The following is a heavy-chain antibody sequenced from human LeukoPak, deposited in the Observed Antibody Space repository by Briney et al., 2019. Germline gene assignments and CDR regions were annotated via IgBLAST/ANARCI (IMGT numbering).Heavy chain of an antibody. J-gene: IGHJ3*02. D-gene: IGHD1-26*01. CDR3: ARGPYSGSYTGSFDI. V-gene: IGHV4-39*07. CDR2: IYYSGST. Sequence: SETLSLACTVSGGSICSSSYYWGWIRQPPGKGLEWIGSIYYSGSTYYNPSPKSRVTISVDTSKNQFSLKLSSATAADTAVYYCARGPYSGSYTGSFDIWGQGTMVTVSS. CDR1: GGSICSSSYY.